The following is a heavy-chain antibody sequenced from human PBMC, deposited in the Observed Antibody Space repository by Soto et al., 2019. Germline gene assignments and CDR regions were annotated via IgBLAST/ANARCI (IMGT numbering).Heavy chain of an antibody. Sequence: GGSLRLSCAASGFTFSNAWMSWVRQAPGKGLEWVGRIKSKTDGGTTDYAAPVKGRFTISRDDSKNTLYLQMNSLKTEDTAVYYCTTDPNYGGTVTSLYFDYWGQGTLVTVSS. J-gene: IGHJ4*02. CDR1: GFTFSNAW. CDR2: IKSKTDGGTT. V-gene: IGHV3-15*01. CDR3: TTDPNYGGTVTSLYFDY. D-gene: IGHD4-17*01.